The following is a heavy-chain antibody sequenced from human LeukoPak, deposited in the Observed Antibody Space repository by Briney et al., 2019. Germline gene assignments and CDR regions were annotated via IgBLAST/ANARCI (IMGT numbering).Heavy chain of an antibody. J-gene: IGHJ4*02. Sequence: GGSLRLSCAASGFTFSSYWMSWVRQAPGKGLEWVANMKQDGTEKYYVDSVKGRFTISRDNAKNSLYLQMNSLRAEDTAVYYCLVGGWFGENWGQGTLVTVSS. CDR2: MKQDGTEK. V-gene: IGHV3-7*01. CDR3: LVGGWFGEN. CDR1: GFTFSSYW. D-gene: IGHD3-10*01.